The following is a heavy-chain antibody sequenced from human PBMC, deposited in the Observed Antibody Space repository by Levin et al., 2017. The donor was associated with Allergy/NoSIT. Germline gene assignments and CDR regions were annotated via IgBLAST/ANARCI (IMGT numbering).Heavy chain of an antibody. CDR1: GFTVSSNY. CDR2: IYSGGST. V-gene: IGHV3-53*01. Sequence: SCAASGFTVSSNYMSWVRQAPGKGLEWVSVIYSGGSTYYADSVKGRFTISRDNSKNTLYLQMNSLRAEDTAVYYCARTDRGWYYFDYWGQGTLVTVSS. D-gene: IGHD6-19*01. CDR3: ARTDRGWYYFDY. J-gene: IGHJ4*02.